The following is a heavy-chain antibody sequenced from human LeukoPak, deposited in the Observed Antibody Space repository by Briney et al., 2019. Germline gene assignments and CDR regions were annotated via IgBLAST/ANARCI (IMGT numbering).Heavy chain of an antibody. CDR3: AKDRDPAAAAYYFDY. V-gene: IGHV3-30*18. CDR1: GFTFSRYG. Sequence: PGGSLRLSCAASGFTFSRYGMHWVRQAPGKGLEWVAVIPYDGGDKHYADSVKGRFTISRDSSKNTLYLQMNSLRVEDAAVYYCAKDRDPAAAAYYFDYWGQGTLVTVSS. D-gene: IGHD6-13*01. CDR2: IPYDGGDK. J-gene: IGHJ4*02.